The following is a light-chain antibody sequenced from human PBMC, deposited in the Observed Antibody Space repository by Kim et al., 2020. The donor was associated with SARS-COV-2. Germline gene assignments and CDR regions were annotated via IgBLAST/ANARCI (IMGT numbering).Light chain of an antibody. CDR1: SSNIGSNY. CDR3: AAWDDSLSGWV. CDR2: SNN. Sequence: QSVLTQPPPASGTPGQRVTISCSGSSSNIGSNYVYWYQQLPGTAPKLLIYSNNQRPSGVPDRFSGSKSGTSAYLAISGLRSEDEADYYCAAWDDSLSGWVFGGGTQLTVL. V-gene: IGLV1-47*02. J-gene: IGLJ3*02.